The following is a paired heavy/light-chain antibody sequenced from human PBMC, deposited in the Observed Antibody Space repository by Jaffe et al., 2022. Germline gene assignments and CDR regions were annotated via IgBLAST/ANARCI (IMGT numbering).Heavy chain of an antibody. CDR3: AKGGLTRFAFDI. D-gene: IGHD2-21*02. V-gene: IGHV3-30*02. Sequence: QVHLVESGGGVVQPGGSLRLSCAASGFTFRESGMQWVRQAPGKGLEWVAFIEYDGNKKYYADSVKGRFTISRDNFNNMVFLQMNSLRGDDTAVYHCAKGGLTRFAFDIWGQGTMVTVSS. CDR1: GFTFRESG. J-gene: IGHJ3*02. CDR2: IEYDGNKK.
Light chain of an antibody. Sequence: QSALTQPASVSGSPGQSITISCTGTSSDVGSYNLVSWYQHHPGKAPRLMIYEVNKWPSGVSNRFSGSKSGNTASLTISGLQTEDEANYYCCSYAGSNWVFGGGTKLTVL. J-gene: IGLJ3*02. V-gene: IGLV2-23*02. CDR1: SSDVGSYNL. CDR2: EVN. CDR3: CSYAGSNWV.